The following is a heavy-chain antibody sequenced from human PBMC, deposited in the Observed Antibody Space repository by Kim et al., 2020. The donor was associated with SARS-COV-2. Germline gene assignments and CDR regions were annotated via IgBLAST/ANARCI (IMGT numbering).Heavy chain of an antibody. V-gene: IGHV3-74*01. CDR3: AREGKEGATDY. CDR2: IGSEGNNP. Sequence: GGSLRLFCTASGFRISDYWMHWVRQAPGEGLVWVSHIGSEGNNPGYTDSVRGRFTISRDNAKNTLYLQMNSLRAEDTGVFYCAREGKEGATDYWGQGTLV. J-gene: IGHJ4*02. CDR1: GFRISDYW. D-gene: IGHD1-26*01.